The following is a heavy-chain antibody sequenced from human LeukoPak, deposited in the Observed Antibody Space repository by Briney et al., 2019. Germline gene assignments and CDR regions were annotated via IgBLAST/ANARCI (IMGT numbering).Heavy chain of an antibody. V-gene: IGHV1-46*01. CDR3: ARTPTDWYFDL. CDR1: GYTFTSYY. J-gene: IGHJ2*01. Sequence: ASVTVSCKASGYTFTSYYMHWVRQAPGQGLEWMGIINPSGGSTSYAQKFQGRVTMTRDTSISTAYMELSRLRSDDTAVYYCARTPTDWYFDLWGRGTLVTVSS. CDR2: INPSGGST. D-gene: IGHD1-14*01.